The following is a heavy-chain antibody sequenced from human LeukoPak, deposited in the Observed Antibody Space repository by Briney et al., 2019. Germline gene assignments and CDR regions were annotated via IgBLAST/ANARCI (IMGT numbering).Heavy chain of an antibody. CDR2: ISHSGSN. CDR3: ARGGARVVPAAMGGY. CDR1: GVSFSGYY. Sequence: AETLSLTCAVYGVSFSGYYWSWIRQPPGKGLEWIGEISHSGSNNYNPSLKSRVTISVDTSKNQFSLKLSSVTAADTAVYYCARGGARVVPAAMGGYWGQGTLVTVSS. D-gene: IGHD2-2*01. V-gene: IGHV4-34*01. J-gene: IGHJ4*02.